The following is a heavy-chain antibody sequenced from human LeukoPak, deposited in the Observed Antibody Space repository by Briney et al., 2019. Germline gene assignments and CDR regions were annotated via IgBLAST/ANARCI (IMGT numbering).Heavy chain of an antibody. V-gene: IGHV4-34*01. CDR3: ARERYCSGGSCYWGGRYFDY. Sequence: SETLSLTCDVYGGSFSGYYWSWIRQPPGKGLEWIGQINHSGSTNYNPSLKSRVTISVDTSKNQFSLKLSSVTAADTAVYYCARERYCSGGSCYWGGRYFDYWGQGTLVTVSS. D-gene: IGHD2-15*01. J-gene: IGHJ4*02. CDR1: GGSFSGYY. CDR2: INHSGST.